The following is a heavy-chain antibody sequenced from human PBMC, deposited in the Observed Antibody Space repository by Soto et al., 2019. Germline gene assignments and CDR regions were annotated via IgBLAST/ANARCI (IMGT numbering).Heavy chain of an antibody. J-gene: IGHJ4*02. Sequence: QVTLKESGPVLVKPTATLTLTCTVSGFSLSNARMGVSWIRQPPGKALEWLAHIFSNDEKSYSTSLKSRLTISKDTSKIQVVLTMTNMDPVDTATYYCARISIAARRIDYWGQGTLVTVSS. D-gene: IGHD6-6*01. CDR1: GFSLSNARMG. CDR3: ARISIAARRIDY. CDR2: IFSNDEK. V-gene: IGHV2-26*01.